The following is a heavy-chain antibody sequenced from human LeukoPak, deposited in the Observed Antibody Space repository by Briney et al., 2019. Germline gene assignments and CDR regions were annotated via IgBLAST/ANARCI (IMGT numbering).Heavy chain of an antibody. D-gene: IGHD1-26*01. CDR1: GFTFSTYF. V-gene: IGHV3-74*01. J-gene: IGHJ4*02. CDR2: INGDGKST. Sequence: GGSLRLSCAASGFTFSTYFMHWVRQAPGKGLVWVSRINGDGKSTTYADSVMGRFTISRDNAKSSLYLQMNNLRAEDTAVYYCGTERSGSFEYWGQGTLVTVSS. CDR3: GTERSGSFEY.